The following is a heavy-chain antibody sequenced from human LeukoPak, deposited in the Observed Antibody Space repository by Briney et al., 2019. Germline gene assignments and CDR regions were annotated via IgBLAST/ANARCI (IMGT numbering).Heavy chain of an antibody. D-gene: IGHD3-3*01. V-gene: IGHV1-18*01. Sequence: GAPVKVSCKASGYTFTSYGISWVRQAPGQGLEWMGWINAYNGNTNYAQKLQGRVTMTTDTSTSTAYMELRSLRSDDTAVYYCARAWRGPRGEVFDYWGQGTLVTVSS. CDR2: INAYNGNT. CDR1: GYTFTSYG. J-gene: IGHJ4*02. CDR3: ARAWRGPRGEVFDY.